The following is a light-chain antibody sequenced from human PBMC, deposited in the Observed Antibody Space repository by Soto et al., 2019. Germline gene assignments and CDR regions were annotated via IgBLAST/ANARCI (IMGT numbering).Light chain of an antibody. CDR1: QSVSSSY. CDR3: QQYGSSPRT. V-gene: IGKV3-20*01. J-gene: IGKJ2*01. CDR2: GAS. Sequence: EIVLTQSPGTLSLSPGERATLSCSASQSVSSSYLAWYQQKPGQAPRLLIYGASSRAPGIPDRFSGSGSGTDFTLTITRLEPEDFAVYYCQQYGSSPRTFGQGTKLEIK.